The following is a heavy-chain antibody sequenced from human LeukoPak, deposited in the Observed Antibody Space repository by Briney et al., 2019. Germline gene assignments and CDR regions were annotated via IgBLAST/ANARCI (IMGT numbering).Heavy chain of an antibody. V-gene: IGHV4-59*01. CDR2: IYYSGTT. Sequence: KPSETLSLTCTVSGGSISSYYWSWIRQPPGKGLEWIGYIYYSGTTNYNPSLKSRVTTSVATSKNQFSLNLSSVTAADTAVYYCARGGGGEYSSGWYDYWGQGTLVTVSS. J-gene: IGHJ4*02. CDR3: ARGGGGEYSSGWYDY. CDR1: GGSISSYY. D-gene: IGHD6-19*01.